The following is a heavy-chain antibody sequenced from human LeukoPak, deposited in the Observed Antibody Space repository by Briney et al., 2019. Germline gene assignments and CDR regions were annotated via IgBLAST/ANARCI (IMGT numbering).Heavy chain of an antibody. CDR2: ISSSGSTI. Sequence: TGGSLRLSCAASGFTFSDYYMSWIRQAPGKGLEWVSYISSSGSTIYYADSVKGRFTISRDNAKNSLYLQMNSLRAEDTALYYCARDGRYYDYVWGSYRYCPACGGVDYWGQGTLVTVSS. J-gene: IGHJ4*02. V-gene: IGHV3-11*01. CDR1: GFTFSDYY. D-gene: IGHD3-16*02. CDR3: ARDGRYYDYVWGSYRYCPACGGVDY.